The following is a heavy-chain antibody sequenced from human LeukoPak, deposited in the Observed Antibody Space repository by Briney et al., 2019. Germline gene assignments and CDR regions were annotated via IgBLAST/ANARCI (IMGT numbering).Heavy chain of an antibody. V-gene: IGHV3-74*03. D-gene: IGHD1-1*01. J-gene: IGHJ4*02. CDR1: GFTFSSHW. Sequence: PGGSLRLSCAASGFTFSSHWMHWVRQVPGKGLVWVSRLNSDGSDRQYADSVKGRFTISRDNAKNMLYLQMSSLRAEDTAVYYCAKEENWNLDYWGQGTLVTVSS. CDR2: LNSDGSDR. CDR3: AKEENWNLDY.